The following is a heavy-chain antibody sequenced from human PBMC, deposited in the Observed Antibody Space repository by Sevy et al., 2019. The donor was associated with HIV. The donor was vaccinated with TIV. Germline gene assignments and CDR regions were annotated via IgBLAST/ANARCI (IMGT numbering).Heavy chain of an antibody. J-gene: IGHJ4*02. CDR3: ARGNYYYDCSRYYAPFDY. Sequence: AAVKVSCKASGYTFTSYGISWVRQAPGQGLEWMGWISAYNRNTNYAQKLQGRVTMSTDTSTSTAYMELRSLRSDDTVVDYCARGNYYYDCSRYYAPFDYWGQGTPVTVSS. CDR2: ISAYNRNT. D-gene: IGHD3-22*01. CDR1: GYTFTSYG. V-gene: IGHV1-18*01.